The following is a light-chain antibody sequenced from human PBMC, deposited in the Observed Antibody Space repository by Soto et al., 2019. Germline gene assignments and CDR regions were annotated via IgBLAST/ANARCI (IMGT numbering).Light chain of an antibody. CDR1: QSVSSSY. V-gene: IGKV3-20*01. J-gene: IGKJ4*01. CDR2: GAS. Sequence: EILLTQSPGTLSLSPGERATLSCRASQSVSSSYLAGYQQKPGQAPRLLIQGASSSATGITDRFSGSGSGTDFTLTISRLEPEDFAVYYCQQYGSSPTFGGGTKVDI. CDR3: QQYGSSPT.